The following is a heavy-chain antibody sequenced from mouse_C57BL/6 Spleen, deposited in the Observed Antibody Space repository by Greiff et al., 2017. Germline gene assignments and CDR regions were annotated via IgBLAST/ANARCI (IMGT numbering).Heavy chain of an antibody. J-gene: IGHJ4*01. CDR3: ARKVYYAMDY. CDR2: IDPSDSYT. Sequence: VQLQQPGAELVMPGASVTLSCKASGYTFTSYWMHWVKQRPGQGLEWIGEIDPSDSYTNYNQKFKGKSTVTVDKSAITAYMQLSSLTSEDAAVYYCARKVYYAMDYWGQGTSVTVSS. D-gene: IGHD1-3*01. CDR1: GYTFTSYW. V-gene: IGHV1-69*01.